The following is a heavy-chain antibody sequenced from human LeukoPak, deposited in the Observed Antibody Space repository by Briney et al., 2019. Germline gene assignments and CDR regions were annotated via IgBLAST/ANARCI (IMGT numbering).Heavy chain of an antibody. CDR1: GFTFSDYT. V-gene: IGHV3-48*01. Sequence: PGGSLRLSCAASGFTFSDYTMNWVRQAPGKGLEWVSYIRTETTTISYADSVKGRFTISRDNAKNSLYLQMNSLGVEDTAVYYCATPIRDRYCSGGSCYSPFDFWGQGTLVTVSS. D-gene: IGHD2-15*01. J-gene: IGHJ4*02. CDR3: ATPIRDRYCSGGSCYSPFDF. CDR2: IRTETTTI.